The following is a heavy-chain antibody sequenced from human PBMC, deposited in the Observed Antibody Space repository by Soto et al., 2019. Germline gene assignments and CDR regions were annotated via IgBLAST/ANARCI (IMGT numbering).Heavy chain of an antibody. CDR2: ISGSGDST. Sequence: EVQLLESGGGLVQPGGSLRLSCAASGFTFSSYAMSWVRQAPGKGLEWVSTISGSGDSTYNADSVKGRFSISRDNSKNTLYLQMNSLRAEDTAVYYCARWLGAAAGANWFDPWGQGTLVTVSS. CDR1: GFTFSSYA. D-gene: IGHD6-13*01. CDR3: ARWLGAAAGANWFDP. V-gene: IGHV3-23*01. J-gene: IGHJ5*02.